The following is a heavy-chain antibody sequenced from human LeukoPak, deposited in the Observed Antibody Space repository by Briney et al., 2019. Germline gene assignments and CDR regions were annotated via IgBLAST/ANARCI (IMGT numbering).Heavy chain of an antibody. CDR1: GYTFTSYG. J-gene: IGHJ5*02. V-gene: IGHV1-18*01. Sequence: ASVKVSCKASGYTFTSYGISWVRQAPGQGLEWMGWISANNGNTNYAQKLQGRVTMTTDTSTSTAYMELRSLRSDDAAVCYCARTTDYYGSGSYYIGRNNWFDPWGQGTLVTVSS. CDR3: ARTTDYYGSGSYYIGRNNWFDP. D-gene: IGHD3-10*01. CDR2: ISANNGNT.